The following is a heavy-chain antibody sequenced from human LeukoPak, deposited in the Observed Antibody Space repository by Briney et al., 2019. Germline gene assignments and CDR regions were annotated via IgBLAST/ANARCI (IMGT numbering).Heavy chain of an antibody. V-gene: IGHV3-21*01. CDR2: ISSSSSYI. CDR1: GFIFTNHG. J-gene: IGHJ6*03. D-gene: IGHD2-2*01. Sequence: PGGSLRLSCAASGFIFTNHGMNWVRQAPGKGLEWVSSISSSSSYIYYADSVKGRFTISRDNAKNSLYLQMNSLRAEDTAVYYCARGRSSWIVPAAGCYMDVWGKGTTVTVSS. CDR3: ARGRSSWIVPAAGCYMDV.